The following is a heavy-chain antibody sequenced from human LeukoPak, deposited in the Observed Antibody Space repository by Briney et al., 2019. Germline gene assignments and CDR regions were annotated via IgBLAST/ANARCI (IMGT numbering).Heavy chain of an antibody. CDR3: AAGYCSGGSCYRDFDY. CDR2: IVVGSGNT. Sequence: SVKVSCKASGFTFTSSAVQWVRQARGQCLEWIGWIVVGSGNTNYAQKFQERVTITRDMSTSTAYMELSSLRSEDTAVYYCAAGYCSGGSCYRDFDYWGQGTLVTVSS. V-gene: IGHV1-58*01. J-gene: IGHJ4*02. D-gene: IGHD2-15*01. CDR1: GFTFTSSA.